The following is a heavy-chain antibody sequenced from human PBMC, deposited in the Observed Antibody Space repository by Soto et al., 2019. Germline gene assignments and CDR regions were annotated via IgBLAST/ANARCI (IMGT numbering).Heavy chain of an antibody. V-gene: IGHV4-59*01. J-gene: IGHJ5*02. Sequence: SETLSLTCTVSGGSISSYYWSWIRQPPGKGLEWIGYIYYSGSTNYNPSLKSRVTISVDTSKNQFSLKLSSVTAADTAVYYCARLSVSSDWFDPWGQGTLVTVSS. CDR3: ARLSVSSDWFDP. D-gene: IGHD4-17*01. CDR2: IYYSGST. CDR1: GGSISSYY.